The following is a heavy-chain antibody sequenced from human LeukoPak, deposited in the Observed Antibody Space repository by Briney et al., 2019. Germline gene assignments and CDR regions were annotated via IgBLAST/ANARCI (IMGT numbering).Heavy chain of an antibody. V-gene: IGHV1-69*01. CDR2: IIPIFGTA. CDR1: GGTFSSYA. J-gene: IGHJ4*02. Sequence: SVKVSCKASGGTFSSYAISWVRQAPGQGLEWMGGIIPIFGTANYAQKFQGRVTITADESTSAAYMELSSLRSEDTAVYYCARDYYGSGSYYKPFDYWGQGTLVTVSS. CDR3: ARDYYGSGSYYKPFDY. D-gene: IGHD3-10*01.